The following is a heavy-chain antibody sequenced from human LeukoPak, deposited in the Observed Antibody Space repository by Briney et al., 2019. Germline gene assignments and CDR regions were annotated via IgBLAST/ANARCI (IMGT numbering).Heavy chain of an antibody. CDR3: ARYYYDSSGYYPHYFDY. D-gene: IGHD3-22*01. J-gene: IGHJ4*02. Sequence: GGSLRLSCAASGFTFSSYWMSWVRQAPGKGLEWVANIKQDGSEKYYVDSVKGRFTISRDNAKNSLYLQMNSLRAEDTAVYYCARYYYDSSGYYPHYFDYWGQGTLVTVSS. CDR1: GFTFSSYW. V-gene: IGHV3-7*01. CDR2: IKQDGSEK.